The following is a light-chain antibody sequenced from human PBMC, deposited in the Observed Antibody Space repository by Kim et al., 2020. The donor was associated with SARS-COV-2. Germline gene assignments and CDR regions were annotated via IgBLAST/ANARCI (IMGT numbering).Light chain of an antibody. Sequence: GASVTITSSVSSSYIGRNYVYWYQQLPATAPNVLIERNNQRPSGVPDRFSGSKSGPSASLAISGLRSEDEAEYYCAAWDDSLSVYVFGTGTKVTVL. V-gene: IGLV1-47*01. CDR2: RNN. CDR3: AAWDDSLSVYV. J-gene: IGLJ1*01. CDR1: SSYIGRNY.